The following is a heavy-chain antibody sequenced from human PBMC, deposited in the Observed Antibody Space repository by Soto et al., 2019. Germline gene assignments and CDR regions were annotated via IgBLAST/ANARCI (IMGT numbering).Heavy chain of an antibody. CDR1: GFSVGISY. V-gene: IGHV3-66*01. J-gene: IGHJ4*02. D-gene: IGHD2-2*01. CDR2: MYSGGET. CDR3: AKRKYCPTTTCSDY. Sequence: GGSLRLSCEGSGFSVGISYMSWVRQVPGKGLEWVSIMYSGGETYYAASVKGRFTISRDNSNNTLYLQMSSLRAEDTAVYYCAKRKYCPTTTCSDYWGQGTQVTVSS.